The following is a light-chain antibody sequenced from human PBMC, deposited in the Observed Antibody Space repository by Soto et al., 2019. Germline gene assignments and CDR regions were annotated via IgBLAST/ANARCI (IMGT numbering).Light chain of an antibody. V-gene: IGKV3-20*01. CDR3: QVYGSSPKT. J-gene: IGKJ1*01. CDR1: QPVNSGY. CDR2: GVS. Sequence: IVLTQSPGTLSLSPGEGATLSCRASQPVNSGYLAWYQQKPGQAPRLLMYGVSTRDTGIQDRFSSSGAGTDFTLTISRLEPGDFAVYYCQVYGSSPKTFGQGTKVEFK.